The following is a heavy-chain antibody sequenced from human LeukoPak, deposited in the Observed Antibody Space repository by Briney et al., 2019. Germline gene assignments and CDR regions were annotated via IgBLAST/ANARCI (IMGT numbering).Heavy chain of an antibody. CDR3: ARSQLRNFGVVIMNYYCYYGMDV. Sequence: ASVKVSCKASGYTFASYGISWVRQAPGQGLEWMGWISAYNGNTNYAQKLQGRVTMTTDTSTSTAYMELRSLRSDDTAVYYCARSQLRNFGVVIMNYYCYYGMDVWGQGTTVTVSS. D-gene: IGHD3-3*01. V-gene: IGHV1-18*01. J-gene: IGHJ6*02. CDR1: GYTFASYG. CDR2: ISAYNGNT.